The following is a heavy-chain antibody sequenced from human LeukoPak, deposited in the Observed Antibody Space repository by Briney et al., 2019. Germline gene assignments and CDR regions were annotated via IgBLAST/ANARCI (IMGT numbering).Heavy chain of an antibody. CDR2: IIPIFGTA. V-gene: IGHV1-69*06. D-gene: IGHD4-23*01. CDR3: ARTTVVATYYFDY. Sequence: SVKVSCKASGGTFSSYAISWVRQAPGQGLEWMGGIIPIFGTANYAQKFQGRVTITADKSTSTAYMELRSLRSDDTAVYYCARTTVVATYYFDYWGQGTLVTVSS. J-gene: IGHJ4*02. CDR1: GGTFSSYA.